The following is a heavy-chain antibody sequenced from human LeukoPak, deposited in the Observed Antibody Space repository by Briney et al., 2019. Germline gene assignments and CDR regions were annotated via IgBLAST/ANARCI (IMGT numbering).Heavy chain of an antibody. CDR2: IYYSGST. D-gene: IGHD5-18*01. V-gene: IGHV4-59*08. CDR1: GGSISSYY. Sequence: SETLSLTCTVSGGSISSYYWSWIRQPPGKGLEWIGYIYYSGSTNYNPSLKSRVTISVDTSKNQFSLKLSSVTAADTAVYHCARHRGYSYGSDAFDIWGQGTMVTVSS. CDR3: ARHRGYSYGSDAFDI. J-gene: IGHJ3*02.